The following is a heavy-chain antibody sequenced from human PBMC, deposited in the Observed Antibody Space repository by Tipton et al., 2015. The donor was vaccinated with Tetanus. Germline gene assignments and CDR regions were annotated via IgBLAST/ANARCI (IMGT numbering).Heavy chain of an antibody. J-gene: IGHJ4*02. V-gene: IGHV4-30-2*01. D-gene: IGHD6-13*01. Sequence: TLSLTCTVSGGSISTGGYSWRWIRQPPGKGLECIGYIFRTGSTTYSPSLKGRVTISVDTSKNQFSLKLSSVTAADTAVYYCARGGIAAAGGGLDYWGQGTLVTVSS. CDR3: ARGGIAAAGGGLDY. CDR2: IFRTGST. CDR1: GGSISTGGYS.